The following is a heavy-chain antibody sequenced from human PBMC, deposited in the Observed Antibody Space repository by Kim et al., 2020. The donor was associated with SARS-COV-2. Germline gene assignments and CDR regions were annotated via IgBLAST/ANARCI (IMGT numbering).Heavy chain of an antibody. V-gene: IGHV3-30*03. Sequence: DSVKGRFTISRDNSKNTLYLQMNSLRAEDTAVYYCATDIVVVVAATQVDYWGQGTLVTVSS. J-gene: IGHJ4*02. D-gene: IGHD2-15*01. CDR3: ATDIVVVVAATQVDY.